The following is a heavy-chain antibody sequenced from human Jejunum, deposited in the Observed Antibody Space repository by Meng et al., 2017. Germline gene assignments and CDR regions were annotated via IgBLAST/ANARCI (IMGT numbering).Heavy chain of an antibody. D-gene: IGHD6-19*01. Sequence: GQLRASGPPLVTPSGPLLLTCVVSVPSSSSTNWLRWVRQPPGQGPEWIGDVFHTGSSNYSPSLRSRVTISVDKSKNQFSLNLSSVNAADTAVYFCARRGGAYSTGHFPHFDDWGQGTLVTVSS. CDR1: VPSSSSTNW. J-gene: IGHJ4*02. V-gene: IGHV4-4*02. CDR2: VFHTGSS. CDR3: ARRGGAYSTGHFPHFDD.